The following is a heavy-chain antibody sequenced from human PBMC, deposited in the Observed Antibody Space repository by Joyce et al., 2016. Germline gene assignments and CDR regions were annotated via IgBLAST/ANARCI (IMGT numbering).Heavy chain of an antibody. CDR2: ISSSSGYI. D-gene: IGHD6-19*01. CDR1: GFTFSSYS. V-gene: IGHV3-21*01. Sequence: EVQLVESGGGLVKPGGSLRLSCAASGFTFSSYSMNWVRQGPGKGLEWLSSISSSSGYIYDADSVKDRFTISRDNAKNSLYLQMNSLRAEDTAVYYCAYSDYSSDWYPPDYWGQGTLVTVSS. CDR3: AYSDYSSDWYPPDY. J-gene: IGHJ4*02.